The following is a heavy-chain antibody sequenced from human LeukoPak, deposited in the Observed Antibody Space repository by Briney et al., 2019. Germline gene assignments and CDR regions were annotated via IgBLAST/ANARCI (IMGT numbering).Heavy chain of an antibody. J-gene: IGHJ6*03. CDR2: ISAYNGNT. D-gene: IGHD1-26*01. CDR3: ARALSWGAKRDYYYYMDV. CDR1: GYTFTSYD. V-gene: IGHV1-18*01. Sequence: APVKVSCKASGYTFTSYDISWVRQAPGQGLEWMGWISAYNGNTNYAQKLQGRVTMTTDTSTSTAYMELRSLRSDDTAVYYCARALSWGAKRDYYYYMDVWGKGTTVTISS.